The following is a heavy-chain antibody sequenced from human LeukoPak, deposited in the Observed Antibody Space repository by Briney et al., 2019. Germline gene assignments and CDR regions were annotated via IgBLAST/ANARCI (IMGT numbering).Heavy chain of an antibody. Sequence: PGGSLRLSCAASGFNFSDYYISWIRQAPGKGLEWVSYISSSSSYTNYADSVKGRFTISRDNAKNSLYLQMNSLRAEDTAVYYCARAVTNYDILTGYYMDYFDYWGQGTLVTVSS. D-gene: IGHD3-9*01. CDR2: ISSSSSYT. CDR1: GFNFSDYY. V-gene: IGHV3-11*05. CDR3: ARAVTNYDILTGYYMDYFDY. J-gene: IGHJ4*02.